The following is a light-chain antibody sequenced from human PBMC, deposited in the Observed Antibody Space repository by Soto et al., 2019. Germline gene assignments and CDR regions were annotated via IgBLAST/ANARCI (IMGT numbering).Light chain of an antibody. CDR3: QQYFSYPLT. J-gene: IGKJ4*01. Sequence: DIVMTQSPDSLGVSLVERATISCKSSQTISYTSINKTYLAWYQQRPGQPPKLLIYWASIRGSGVPDRLSGSGFGTDFTLTISSLQTEDVAVYYCQQYFSYPLTFGGGTKVDIK. CDR1: QTISYTSINKTY. CDR2: WAS. V-gene: IGKV4-1*01.